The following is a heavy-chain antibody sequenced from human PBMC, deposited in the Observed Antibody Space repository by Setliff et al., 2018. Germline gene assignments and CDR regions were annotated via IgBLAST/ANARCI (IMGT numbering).Heavy chain of an antibody. J-gene: IGHJ4*02. V-gene: IGHV4-4*08. CDR3: ARGLNTESWTPLY. CDR1: GGSMTDFF. CDR2: IYTKGGT. Sequence: SETLSLTCSVAGGSMTDFFWHWFRRPPGKGLEWIGYIYTKGGTNYRPSLKSRVTMSVDRSRNQFSLTLSSVSAADMAVYYCARGLNTESWTPLYWSPGTLVTVSS. D-gene: IGHD2-15*01.